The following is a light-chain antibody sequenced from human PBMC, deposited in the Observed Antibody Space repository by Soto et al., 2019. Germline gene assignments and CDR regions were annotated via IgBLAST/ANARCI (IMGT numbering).Light chain of an antibody. Sequence: EIVLTQSPGTLSLSPGERATLSCRASQSVXSNYLAGYQQKPGQAPRLPSSDASSRATGIPDRFSGSGCGTDFTITISSLEPEDVAAYYCQQYGSSGTFGQGTKVDIK. V-gene: IGKV3-20*01. J-gene: IGKJ1*01. CDR1: QSVXSNY. CDR2: DAS. CDR3: QQYGSSGT.